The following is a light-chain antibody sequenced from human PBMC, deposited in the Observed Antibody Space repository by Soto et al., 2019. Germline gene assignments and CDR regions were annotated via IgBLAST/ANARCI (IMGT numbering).Light chain of an antibody. CDR2: DVS. J-gene: IGLJ1*01. CDR3: CSYAGSCPLNV. Sequence: QSVLTQPRSVSGSPGQSVTISCTGTSSDVGGYNYVSWYQQHPGKAPKLMIYDVSKRPSGVPDRFSGSKSGNTASLTISGLQAEDEADYYCCSYAGSCPLNVFGTGTKLTVL. CDR1: SSDVGGYNY. V-gene: IGLV2-11*01.